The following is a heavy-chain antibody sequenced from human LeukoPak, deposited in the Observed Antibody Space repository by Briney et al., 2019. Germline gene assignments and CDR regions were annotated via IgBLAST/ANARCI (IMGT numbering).Heavy chain of an antibody. CDR2: INPNSGGT. V-gene: IGHV1-2*06. CDR3: ARDEYYYDSSGYYHYFDY. Sequence: GASVKVSCKASGYTFTGYYMHWVRQAPGQGLEWMGRINPNSGGTNYAQKFQGRVTMTRDTSTSTVYMELSSLRSEDTAVYYCARDEYYYDSSGYYHYFDYWGQGTLVTVSS. J-gene: IGHJ4*02. D-gene: IGHD3-22*01. CDR1: GYTFTGYY.